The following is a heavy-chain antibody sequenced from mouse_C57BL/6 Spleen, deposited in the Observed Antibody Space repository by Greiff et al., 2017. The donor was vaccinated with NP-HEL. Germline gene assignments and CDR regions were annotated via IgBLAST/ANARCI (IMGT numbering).Heavy chain of an antibody. CDR2: INPGSGGT. D-gene: IGHD2-1*01. V-gene: IGHV1-54*01. CDR1: GYAFTNYL. Sequence: VQRVESGAELVRPGTSVKVSCKASGYAFTNYLIEWVKQRPGQGLEWIGVINPGSGGTNYNEKFKGKATLTADKSSSTAYMQLSSLTSEDSAVYFCARLDGNYGDYAMDYWGQGTSVTVSS. CDR3: ARLDGNYGDYAMDY. J-gene: IGHJ4*01.